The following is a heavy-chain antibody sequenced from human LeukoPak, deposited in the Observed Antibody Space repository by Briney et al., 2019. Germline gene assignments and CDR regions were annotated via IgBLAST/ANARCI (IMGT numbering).Heavy chain of an antibody. V-gene: IGHV3-7*01. J-gene: IGHJ6*02. CDR3: ARELSYCSSTSCYSHYYYGMDV. Sequence: PSETLSLTCTVSGGSISSGGYYWSWIRQHPGKGLEWVANIKQDGSEKYYVDSVKGRFTISRDNAKNSLYLQMNSLRAEDTAVYYCARELSYCSSTSCYSHYYYGMDVWGQGTTVTVSS. CDR1: GGSISSGGYY. CDR2: IKQDGSEK. D-gene: IGHD2-2*01.